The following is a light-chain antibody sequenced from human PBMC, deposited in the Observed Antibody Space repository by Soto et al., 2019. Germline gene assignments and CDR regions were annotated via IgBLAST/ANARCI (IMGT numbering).Light chain of an antibody. CDR2: GAS. J-gene: IGKJ1*01. V-gene: IGKV3-20*01. CDR3: RQYGSSPRT. CDR1: QTIKSTS. Sequence: EIVLTQSPGTLSLSPGERATLSCRASQTIKSTSLAWYQQRPGQAPSLLIYGASSRATGIPDKFSGSGSGTDFTLTISRLEPEDSAVYYCRQYGSSPRTFGQGTKVEI.